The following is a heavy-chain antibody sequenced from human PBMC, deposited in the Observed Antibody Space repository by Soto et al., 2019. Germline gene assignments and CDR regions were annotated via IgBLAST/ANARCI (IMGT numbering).Heavy chain of an antibody. CDR3: ARGHVGGDIVVVPAAYYFDY. J-gene: IGHJ4*02. CDR1: GGSISSYY. D-gene: IGHD2-2*01. V-gene: IGHV4-34*01. CDR2: INHSGST. Sequence: SETLSLTCTVSGGSISSYYWSWTRQPPGKGLEWIGEINHSGSTNYNPSLKSRVTISVDTSKNQFSLKLSSVTAADTAVYYCARGHVGGDIVVVPAAYYFDYWGQGTLVTVS.